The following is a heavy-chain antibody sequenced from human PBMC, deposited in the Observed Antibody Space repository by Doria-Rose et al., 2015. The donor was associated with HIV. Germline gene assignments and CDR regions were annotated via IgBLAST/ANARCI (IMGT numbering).Heavy chain of an antibody. D-gene: IGHD1-26*01. CDR3: AKDRGATFDY. J-gene: IGHJ4*02. CDR2: IRHDGSNE. CDR1: GFAFSSYG. Sequence: QVQLVQSGGGVVQPGGSLRLSCVASGFAFSSYGMHWVRQAPGKGLEWVTFIRHDGSNENYADSVKGRFTTSRDNSKNTLHLQMNSLRGDDTAIYYCAKDRGATFDYWGQGTLVTVS. V-gene: IGHV3-30*02.